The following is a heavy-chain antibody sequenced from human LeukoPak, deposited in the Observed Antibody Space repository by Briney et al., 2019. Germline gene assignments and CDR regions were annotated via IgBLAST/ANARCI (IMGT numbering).Heavy chain of an antibody. J-gene: IGHJ6*02. CDR1: GFSFSSYG. CDR3: AKANRDHLSHYYGVDV. CDR2: IRHDGTET. Sequence: GGPLRLSCAASGFSFSSYGMHWLRQAPGKGPESVALIRHDGTETYHADSVKGRFTISRDDSKSTFYLQMTSLRPEDTAVYYCAKANRDHLSHYYGVDVWGPGTTV. D-gene: IGHD3-10*01. V-gene: IGHV3-30*02.